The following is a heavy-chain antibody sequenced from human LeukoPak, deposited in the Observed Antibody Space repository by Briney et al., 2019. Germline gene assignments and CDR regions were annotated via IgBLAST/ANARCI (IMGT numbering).Heavy chain of an antibody. D-gene: IGHD1-26*01. Sequence: ASVKVSCKASGDTFTDYYMHWVRHAPGQGLEWMGWINLRSGGKNYAQKFQGRVTMTRDTSIRSVYMELNSLRCEDTAVYYCARGGRIVGTTSWSRWFDPWGQGTLVTVSS. J-gene: IGHJ5*02. CDR3: ARGGRIVGTTSWSRWFDP. CDR2: INLRSGGK. CDR1: GDTFTDYY. V-gene: IGHV1-2*02.